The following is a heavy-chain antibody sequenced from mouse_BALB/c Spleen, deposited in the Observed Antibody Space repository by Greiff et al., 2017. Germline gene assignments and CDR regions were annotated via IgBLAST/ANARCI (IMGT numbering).Heavy chain of an antibody. Sequence: QVQLQQSGAELVRPGTSVKVSCKASGYAFTNYLIEWVKQRPGQGLEWIGVINPGSGGTNYNEKFKGKATLTADKSSSTAYMQLSSLTSDDSAVYFCARRYDGAMDYWGQGTSVTVSS. CDR1: GYAFTNYL. CDR2: INPGSGGT. J-gene: IGHJ4*01. CDR3: ARRYDGAMDY. D-gene: IGHD2-12*01. V-gene: IGHV1-54*01.